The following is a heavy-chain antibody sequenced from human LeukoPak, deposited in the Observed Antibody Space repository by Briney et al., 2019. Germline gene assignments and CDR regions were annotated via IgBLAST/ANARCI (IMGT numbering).Heavy chain of an antibody. CDR3: AKDRSSSTSCSNY. V-gene: IGHV3-23*01. D-gene: IGHD2-2*01. CDR1: GFNFSNYA. CDR2: VTGSSRYT. J-gene: IGHJ4*02. Sequence: PGGSLRLSCAASGFNFSNYAMTWVRQAPGKGLEWVSVVTGSSRYTYYADSVKGRFTISRDNSKNILYLEMNSLRVEDTAIYYCAKDRSSSTSCSNYWGRGTQVTVSS.